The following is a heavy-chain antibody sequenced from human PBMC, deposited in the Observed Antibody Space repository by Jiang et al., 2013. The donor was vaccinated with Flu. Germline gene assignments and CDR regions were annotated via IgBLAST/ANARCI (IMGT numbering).Heavy chain of an antibody. Sequence: PGSSVKVSCKASGGTFSSYAISWVRQAPGQGLEWMGGIIPIFGTANYAQKFQGRVTITADKSTSTAYMELSSLRSEDTAVYYCARANRSYSGSHYYYYYYMDVWGKGTTVTVSS. J-gene: IGHJ6*03. D-gene: IGHD1-26*01. V-gene: IGHV1-69*06. CDR2: IIPIFGTA. CDR1: GGTFSSYA. CDR3: ARANRSYSGSHYYYYYYMDV.